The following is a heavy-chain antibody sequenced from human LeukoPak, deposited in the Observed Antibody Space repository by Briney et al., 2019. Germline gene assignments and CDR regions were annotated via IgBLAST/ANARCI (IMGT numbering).Heavy chain of an antibody. J-gene: IGHJ3*02. CDR3: ARDAERIRATDGFDI. V-gene: IGHV3-66*01. CDR2: LYSGGST. CDR1: GFTVSTNY. Sequence: GGSLRLSCAASGFTVSTNYMSWVRQAPGKGLEWVSILYSGGSTYSADSVKGRFAISRDSSKNTVYLQMNSLRAEDTAVYYCARDAERIRATDGFDIWGQGTMVTVSS. D-gene: IGHD3-10*01.